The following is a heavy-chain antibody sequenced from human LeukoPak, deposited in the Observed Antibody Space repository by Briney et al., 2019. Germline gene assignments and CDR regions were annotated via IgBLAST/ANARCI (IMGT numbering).Heavy chain of an antibody. CDR1: GFTFSNYW. V-gene: IGHV3-7*01. D-gene: IGHD2-21*02. CDR3: ARGMTRVDY. CDR2: IKPDGREK. J-gene: IGHJ4*02. Sequence: GGSLRLSCAASGFTFSNYWMSWVRQAPGKGLEWVANIKPDGREKYYVDSVKGRFTISRDNAKNSLYLQMNSLRAEDTAVYYCARGMTRVDYWGQGTLVTVSS.